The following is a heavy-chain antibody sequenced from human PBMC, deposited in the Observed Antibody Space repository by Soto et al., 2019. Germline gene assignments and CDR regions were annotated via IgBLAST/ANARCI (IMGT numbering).Heavy chain of an antibody. V-gene: IGHV3-21*01. CDR2: ITSSSNYI. CDR1: GFTFSSYS. J-gene: IGHJ6*02. D-gene: IGHD2-2*01. CDR3: ARDHCSSTSCYRSSFYYYYYGMDV. Sequence: PGGSLRLSCAASGFTFSSYSMHWVRQAPRKGLEWVSSITSSSNYIYYADSVKGRFTFSRDNAKNSLYLQMNSLSAEDTAVYYCARDHCSSTSCYRSSFYYYYYGMDVWGQGTTVTVSS.